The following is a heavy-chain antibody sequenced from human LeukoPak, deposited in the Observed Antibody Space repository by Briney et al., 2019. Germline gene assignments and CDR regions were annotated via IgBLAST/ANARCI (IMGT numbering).Heavy chain of an antibody. J-gene: IGHJ4*02. CDR3: ARDEGRYSSSCSDY. CDR2: IYTSGST. CDR1: GGSISSGCYY. D-gene: IGHD6-13*01. V-gene: IGHV4-61*02. Sequence: PSETLSLACTVSGGSISSGCYYWSWIRQPAGKGLEWIGRIYTSGSTNYNPSLKSRVTISVDTSKNQFSLKLSSVTAADTAVYYCARDEGRYSSSCSDYWGQGTLVTVSS.